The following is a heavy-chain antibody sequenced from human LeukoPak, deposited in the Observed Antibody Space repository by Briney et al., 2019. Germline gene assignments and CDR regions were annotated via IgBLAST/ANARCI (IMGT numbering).Heavy chain of an antibody. Sequence: EWMGWINPNSGGTNYAQKFQGRVTMTRDTSISTAYMELSRLRSDDTAVYYCARASLELPGDWGQGTLVTVSS. D-gene: IGHD1-7*01. CDR2: INPNSGGT. J-gene: IGHJ4*02. CDR3: ARASLELPGD. V-gene: IGHV1-2*02.